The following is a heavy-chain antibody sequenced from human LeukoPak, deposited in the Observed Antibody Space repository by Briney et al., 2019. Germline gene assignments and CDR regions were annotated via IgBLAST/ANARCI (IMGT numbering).Heavy chain of an antibody. J-gene: IGHJ4*02. Sequence: SVKVSCKASGGTFSSYSISGVRQPPGQGREWMGGIIPIFGTANYAQKFQGRVTITADESTSTAYMELSSLRSEDTAVYYCARGRGAAAAAGYLDYWGQGTLVTVSS. CDR1: GGTFSSYS. CDR3: ARGRGAAAAAGYLDY. CDR2: IIPIFGTA. D-gene: IGHD6-13*01. V-gene: IGHV1-69*01.